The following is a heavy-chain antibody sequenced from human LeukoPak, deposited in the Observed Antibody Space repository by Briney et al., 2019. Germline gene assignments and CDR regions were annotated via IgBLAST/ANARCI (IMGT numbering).Heavy chain of an antibody. D-gene: IGHD6-13*01. CDR3: ARVRYTSSWYLYYFDY. CDR2: IYNSGTT. CDR1: GAFISGSTYY. Sequence: SETLSLTCTVSGAFISGSTYYWGWIRQPPGKGLEWLGSIYNSGTTSHNPSLKSRVTISVDTSRNQFSLKLSSVTAADTAVYYCARVRYTSSWYLYYFDYWGQGTLVTVSS. J-gene: IGHJ4*02. V-gene: IGHV4-39*07.